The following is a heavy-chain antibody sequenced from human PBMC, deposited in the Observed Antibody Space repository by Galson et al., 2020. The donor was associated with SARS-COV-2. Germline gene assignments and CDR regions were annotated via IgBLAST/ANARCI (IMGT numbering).Heavy chain of an antibody. D-gene: IGHD3-3*01. J-gene: IGHJ4*02. V-gene: IGHV4-30-4*01. Sequence: SQTLSLTCTFSGGSISSCDYYWSWVRQHPVKGLEWIGYIYYSGSTYYNPSLKSPVTISVDTSKDQFYLNLSYVTAADTAVYYCAREILPDYDFGSGYYDYWGQGTLVTVSS. CDR1: GGSISSCDYY. CDR2: IYYSGST. CDR3: AREILPDYDFGSGYYDY.